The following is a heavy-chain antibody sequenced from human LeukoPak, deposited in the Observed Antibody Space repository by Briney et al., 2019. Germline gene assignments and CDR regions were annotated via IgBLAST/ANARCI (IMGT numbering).Heavy chain of an antibody. D-gene: IGHD3-10*01. V-gene: IGHV6-1*01. J-gene: IGHJ4*02. CDR3: ARGRAMVRGVIKRSPIDY. CDR1: GDSVSSNSAA. CDR2: TYYRSKWYN. Sequence: SQTLSLTCAISGDSVSSNSAAWNWIRQSPSRGLEWLGRTYYRSKWYNDYAVSVKSRITINPDTSKNQLSLKLSPVTAADTAVYYCARGRAMVRGVIKRSPIDYWGQGTLVTVSS.